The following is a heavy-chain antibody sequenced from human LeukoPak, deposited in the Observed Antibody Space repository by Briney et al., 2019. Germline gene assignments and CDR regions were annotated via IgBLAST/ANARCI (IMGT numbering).Heavy chain of an antibody. CDR2: IYYSGST. CDR3: ARYPLELHPYYYMDV. V-gene: IGHV4-59*01. J-gene: IGHJ6*03. Sequence: PSQTLSLTCTVSGGSISSYYWSWIRQPPGKGLEWIGYIYYSGSTNYNPSLKSRVTISVDTSKNQFSLKLSSVTAADTAVYYCARYPLELHPYYYMDVWGKGTTVTVSS. D-gene: IGHD1-7*01. CDR1: GGSISSYY.